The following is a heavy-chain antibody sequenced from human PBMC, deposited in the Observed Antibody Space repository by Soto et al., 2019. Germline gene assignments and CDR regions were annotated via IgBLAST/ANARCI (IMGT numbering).Heavy chain of an antibody. CDR2: ISGSGGST. J-gene: IGHJ4*02. Sequence: GGSLRLSCAASGFTFSSYAMSWVRQAPGKGLEWVSAISGSGGSTYYADSVKGRFTISRDNSKNTLYLQMNSLRAEDTAVYSCAKAGCSGGTCYLYYFDYWGQGALVTVSS. CDR3: AKAGCSGGTCYLYYFDY. V-gene: IGHV3-23*01. D-gene: IGHD2-15*01. CDR1: GFTFSSYA.